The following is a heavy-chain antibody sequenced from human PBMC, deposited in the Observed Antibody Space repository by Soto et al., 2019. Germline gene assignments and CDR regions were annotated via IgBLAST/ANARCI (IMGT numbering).Heavy chain of an antibody. V-gene: IGHV4-30-2*05. J-gene: IGHJ5*02. CDR2: IYHSGST. CDR1: GGSISRGGYS. CDR3: ARVRGRLLRFDP. D-gene: IGHD2-15*01. Sequence: SETLSLTCAVSGGSISRGGYSWSWIRQPPGKGLEWIGYIYHSGSTYYNPSLKSRVTISVDTSKNQFSLKLSSVTAADTAVYYCARVRGRLLRFDPWGQGTLVTVSS.